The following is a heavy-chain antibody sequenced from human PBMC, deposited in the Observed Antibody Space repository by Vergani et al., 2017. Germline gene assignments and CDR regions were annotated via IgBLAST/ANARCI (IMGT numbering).Heavy chain of an antibody. CDR2: ISSSSSYI. Sequence: EVQLVESGGGLVKPGGSLRLSCAASGFTFSSYSMNWVRQAPGKGLEWVSSISSSSSYIYYADSVKGRFTISRNNAKNSLYLQMNSLRAEDTAVYYCARDRDAMVRGEYFDYGGQGTLVTVSS. CDR3: ARDRDAMVRGEYFDY. V-gene: IGHV3-21*01. D-gene: IGHD3-10*01. J-gene: IGHJ4*02. CDR1: GFTFSSYS.